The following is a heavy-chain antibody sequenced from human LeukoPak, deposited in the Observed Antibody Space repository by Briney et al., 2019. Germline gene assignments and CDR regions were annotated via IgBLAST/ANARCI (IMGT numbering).Heavy chain of an antibody. V-gene: IGHV4-34*01. CDR1: GGSFSGYY. D-gene: IGHD2-15*01. CDR2: INHSGST. CDR3: ARSRGYCSGGSCYRRKTLLWGWDV. J-gene: IGHJ6*02. Sequence: SEPLSLTCAVYGGSFSGYYWSWLRQPPGKGLEWIAEINHSGSTNFNPSLKSRVTISLDTSKNQFSLKLSSVTAADTAVYYCARSRGYCSGGSCYRRKTLLWGWDVWGQGTTVTVSS.